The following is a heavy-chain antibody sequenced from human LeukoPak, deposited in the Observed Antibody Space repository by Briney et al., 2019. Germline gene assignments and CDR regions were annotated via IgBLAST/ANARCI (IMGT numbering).Heavy chain of an antibody. Sequence: GGSLRLSCAASGFTFSSYAMSWVRQAPGKGLEWVSAISGSGGSTYYADSVEGRFTISRDNSKNTLYLQMNSLRAEDTAVYYCARAFYGSGSYFYYFDYWGQGTLVTVSS. CDR3: ARAFYGSGSYFYYFDY. D-gene: IGHD3-10*01. CDR1: GFTFSSYA. V-gene: IGHV3-23*01. CDR2: ISGSGGST. J-gene: IGHJ4*02.